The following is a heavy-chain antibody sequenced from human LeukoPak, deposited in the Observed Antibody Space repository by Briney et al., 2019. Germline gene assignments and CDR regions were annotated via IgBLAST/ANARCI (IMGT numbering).Heavy chain of an antibody. J-gene: IGHJ4*02. CDR2: ISGSGGST. CDR3: ARRAGAYSHPYDY. Sequence: GGSLRLSCAASGFTFSSYSMNWVRQAPGKGLEWVSAISGSGGSTYYADSVKGRFTISRDNSKNTLYPQMNSLRAEDTAVYYCARRAGAYSHPYDYWGQGTLVTVSS. V-gene: IGHV3-23*01. CDR1: GFTFSSYS. D-gene: IGHD4/OR15-4a*01.